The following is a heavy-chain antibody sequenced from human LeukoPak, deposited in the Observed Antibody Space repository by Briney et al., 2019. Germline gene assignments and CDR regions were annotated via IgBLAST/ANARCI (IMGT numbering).Heavy chain of an antibody. D-gene: IGHD3-3*01. Sequence: PSETLSLTCTVSGGSISSSSYYWGWIRQPPGKGLEWIGSIYYSGSTYYNPSLKGRVTISVDTSKNQFSLKLSSVTAADTAVYYCARLEGYDFWSGYLDWGQGTLVTVSS. J-gene: IGHJ4*02. CDR1: GGSISSSSYY. V-gene: IGHV4-39*01. CDR3: ARLEGYDFWSGYLD. CDR2: IYYSGST.